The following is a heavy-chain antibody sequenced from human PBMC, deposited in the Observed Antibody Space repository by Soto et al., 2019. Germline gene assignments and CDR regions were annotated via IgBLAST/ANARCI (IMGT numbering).Heavy chain of an antibody. V-gene: IGHV3-7*01. D-gene: IGHD3-3*01. CDR3: ARQGRGRFSWYFDL. CDR2: IKQEGNET. J-gene: IGHJ2*01. Sequence: EVQLVESGGGLVQPGGSLRLSCAASEFIFSTYWMSWVRQAPGKGLEWVATIKQEGNETYYVDSVEGRFTISRDNAKNSLHLQMNSLRVEDTAVYYCARQGRGRFSWYFDLWGRGTLVTVSS. CDR1: EFIFSTYW.